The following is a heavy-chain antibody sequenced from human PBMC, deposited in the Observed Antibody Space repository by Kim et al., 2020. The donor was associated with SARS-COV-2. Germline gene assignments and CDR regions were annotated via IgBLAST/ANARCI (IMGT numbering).Heavy chain of an antibody. J-gene: IGHJ4*01. Sequence: GGSLRLSCAASGFTFNNYAMSWVRQAPGKGLQWVSAISGSGSSTYYADSVKGRFTISRDNSKNTVYLQMNSLRAEDTAVYYCAKAGRYFDWFLDYYFDY. CDR2: ISGSGSST. V-gene: IGHV3-23*01. D-gene: IGHD3-9*01. CDR3: AKAGRYFDWFLDYYFDY. CDR1: GFTFNNYA.